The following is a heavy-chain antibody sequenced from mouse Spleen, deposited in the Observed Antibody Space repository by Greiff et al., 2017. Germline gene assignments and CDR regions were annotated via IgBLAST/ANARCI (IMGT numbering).Heavy chain of an antibody. J-gene: IGHJ3*01. Sequence: DVMLVESGGGLVKPGGSLKLSCAASGFTFSDYGMHWVRQAPEKGLEWVAYISSGSSTIYYADTVKGRFTISRDNAKNTLFLQMTSLRSEDTAMYYCARGSGSSPAWFACWGQGTLVTVSA. CDR1: GFTFSDYG. CDR2: ISSGSSTI. D-gene: IGHD1-1*01. CDR3: ARGSGSSPAWFAC. V-gene: IGHV5-17*01.